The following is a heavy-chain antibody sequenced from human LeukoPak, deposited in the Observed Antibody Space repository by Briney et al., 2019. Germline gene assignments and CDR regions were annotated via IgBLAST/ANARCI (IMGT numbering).Heavy chain of an antibody. CDR3: ARPYYYDSRIDP. CDR1: GGSISSYY. D-gene: IGHD3-22*01. J-gene: IGHJ5*02. CDR2: IYTSGST. V-gene: IGHV4-4*09. Sequence: PSETLSLTCTVSGGSISSYYWSWIRQPPGKGLEWIGNIYTSGSTNHNPSLKSRVSISVDTSKNQFSLKLSSVTAADTAVYYCARPYYYDSRIDPWGQGILVTVSS.